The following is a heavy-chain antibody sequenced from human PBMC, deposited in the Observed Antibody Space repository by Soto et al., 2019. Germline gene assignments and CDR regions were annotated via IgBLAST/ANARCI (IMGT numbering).Heavy chain of an antibody. CDR1: GGSVSSSSYY. V-gene: IGHV4-39*01. J-gene: IGHJ4*02. Sequence: SETLSLTCNVSGGSVSSSSYYWGWIRQAPGKGLEWIVSTYYSAGTYYNPSLKSRITTSMDASKNQFSLTVTSVTAADTAIYYXARHASRGYSSSWYFEDWGQGTPVTVSS. CDR2: TYYSAGT. CDR3: ARHASRGYSSSWYFED. D-gene: IGHD6-13*01.